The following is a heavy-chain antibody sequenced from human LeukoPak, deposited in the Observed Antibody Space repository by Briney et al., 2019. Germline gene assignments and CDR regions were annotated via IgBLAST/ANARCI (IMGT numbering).Heavy chain of an antibody. D-gene: IGHD3-3*01. J-gene: IGHJ4*02. V-gene: IGHV4-30-4*08. CDR2: IYFTGST. CDR3: ARAYYGAYYFDY. Sequence: SQTLSLTCTVSGGSISSGDYYWSWIRQPPGKGREWIGYIYFTGSTSYNPSLKSRLTLSVDTSKNQFSLRLSSVTAADTAVYYCARAYYGAYYFDYWGQGTLVTVSS. CDR1: GGSISSGDYY.